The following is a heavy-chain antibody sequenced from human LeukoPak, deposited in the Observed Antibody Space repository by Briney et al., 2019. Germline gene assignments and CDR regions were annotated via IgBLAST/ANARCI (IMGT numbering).Heavy chain of an antibody. V-gene: IGHV4-34*01. J-gene: IGHJ4*02. CDR1: GGSFSGYY. D-gene: IGHD2-21*01. CDR3: ARGRRVIGFDY. Sequence: SESLSLTCAVYGGSFSGYYWSWIRQPPVKGLEWIGEINHSGSTNYNPSLKSRVTISIDTSKNQFSLKLSSVTAADTAVYYCARGRRVIGFDYWGQGTLVTVSS. CDR2: INHSGST.